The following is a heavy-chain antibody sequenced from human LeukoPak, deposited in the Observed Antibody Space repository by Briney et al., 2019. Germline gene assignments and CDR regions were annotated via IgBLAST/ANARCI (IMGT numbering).Heavy chain of an antibody. J-gene: IGHJ4*02. V-gene: IGHV1-8*03. Sequence: ASVKVSCKASGYTFTSYGISWVRQAPGQGLEWMGWMNPNSGNTGYAQKFQGRVTITRNTSISTAYMELSSLRSEDTAVYYCARGHHYYDSSGYYYRYYYFDYWGQGTLVTVSS. CDR1: GYTFTSYG. D-gene: IGHD3-22*01. CDR3: ARGHHYYDSSGYYYRYYYFDY. CDR2: MNPNSGNT.